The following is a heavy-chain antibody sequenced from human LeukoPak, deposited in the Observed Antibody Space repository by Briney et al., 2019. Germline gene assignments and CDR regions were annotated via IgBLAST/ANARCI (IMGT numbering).Heavy chain of an antibody. Sequence: GASVKVSCKASGYTFTGYYMHWVRQAPGQGLEWMGWISAYNGNTNYAQKLQGRVTMTTDTSTSTAYMELRSLRSDDTAVYYCTRTLEYYFDYWGQGTLVTVSS. V-gene: IGHV1-18*04. CDR1: GYTFTGYY. CDR2: ISAYNGNT. J-gene: IGHJ4*02. CDR3: TRTLEYYFDY. D-gene: IGHD1-14*01.